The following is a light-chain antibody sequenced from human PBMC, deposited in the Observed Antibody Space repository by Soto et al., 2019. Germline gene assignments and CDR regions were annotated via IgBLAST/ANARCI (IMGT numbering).Light chain of an antibody. V-gene: IGKV3-15*01. Sequence: EIVMTQSPATLSVSPGERATLSCRASQSVSSNLSRYQQKPGQAPRLLIYGASTRATGIPASFSTSSACTEFTLTVSSMQSEDSAVYYCQQHNNWPPITFGQGTRLEIK. CDR2: GAS. J-gene: IGKJ5*01. CDR1: QSVSSN. CDR3: QQHNNWPPIT.